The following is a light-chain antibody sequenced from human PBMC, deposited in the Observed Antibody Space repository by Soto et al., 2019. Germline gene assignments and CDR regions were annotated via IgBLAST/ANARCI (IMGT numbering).Light chain of an antibody. CDR1: QDITHY. V-gene: IGKV1-33*01. CDR3: QQYDSLPYT. J-gene: IGKJ2*01. CDR2: DAS. Sequence: DIHMTQSPSSLSASVGDRVTITCQASQDITHYLNWYQQKPGKAPNLLIYDASNLETGVPSRFSGGGSATHFSFTITGLRPEDIATYYCQQYDSLPYTFGQGTKLEI.